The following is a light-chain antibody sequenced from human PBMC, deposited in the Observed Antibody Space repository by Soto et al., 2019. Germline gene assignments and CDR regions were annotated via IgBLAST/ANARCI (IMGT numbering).Light chain of an antibody. CDR3: AAWDDSLNGVV. J-gene: IGLJ2*01. CDR1: SSNIGTYT. V-gene: IGLV1-44*01. CDR2: SNN. Sequence: QSVLTQPPSASGTPGQRVTISCSGSSSNIGTYTVNWYQQLPGTAPKLLTYSNNQRPSGVPDRVSGSKSGTSASLAISGLQSEDEADYYCAAWDDSLNGVVFGGGTKVTVL.